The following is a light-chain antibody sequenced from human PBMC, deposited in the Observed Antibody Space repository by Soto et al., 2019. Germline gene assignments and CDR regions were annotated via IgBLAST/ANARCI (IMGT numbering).Light chain of an antibody. CDR3: QQLNTYPLT. Sequence: DIQLTQSPSFLSASVGDRVTITCRASQGISSYLAWYQQKPGKAPKVLIYDASSLQSGVPSRFSGSGSGTEFTLTISRLQPEDFATYYCQQLNTYPLTFGGGTKVEI. CDR1: QGISSY. J-gene: IGKJ4*01. CDR2: DAS. V-gene: IGKV1-9*01.